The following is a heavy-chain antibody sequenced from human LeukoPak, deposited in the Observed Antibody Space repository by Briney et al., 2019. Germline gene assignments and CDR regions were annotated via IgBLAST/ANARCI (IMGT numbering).Heavy chain of an antibody. D-gene: IGHD1-1*01. V-gene: IGHV3-74*01. Sequence: GGSLRLSCAPSGFSFSDYWMHWVRQAPGKGLAWVSRINTDGTTTNHADSVTGRFTISRDNAKNMLYLQMNSLRAEDTAVYYCVRGGLEPFDIWGQGTMVTDSS. CDR2: INTDGTTT. CDR1: GFSFSDYW. CDR3: VRGGLEPFDI. J-gene: IGHJ3*02.